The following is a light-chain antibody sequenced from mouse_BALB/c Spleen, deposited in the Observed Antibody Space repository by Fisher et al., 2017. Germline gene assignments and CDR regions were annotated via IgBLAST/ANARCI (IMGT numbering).Light chain of an antibody. CDR2: LTS. Sequence: DIVLTQTPAIMSASPGEKVTMTCSASSSVSYMHWYQQKSGTSPKPWIYLTSNLASGVPARFSGSGSGTSYSLTISSMEAEDAATYYCFQGSGYPYTFGAGTKLELK. J-gene: IGKJ5*01. V-gene: IGKV4-63*01. CDR1: SSVSY. CDR3: FQGSGYPYT.